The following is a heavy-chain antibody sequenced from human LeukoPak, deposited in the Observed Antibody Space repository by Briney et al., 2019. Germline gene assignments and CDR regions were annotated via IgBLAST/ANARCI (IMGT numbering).Heavy chain of an antibody. J-gene: IGHJ6*03. D-gene: IGHD1-26*01. V-gene: IGHV1-24*01. CDR3: AKNRGAGSHYYYHMNV. CDR1: GDTLTELS. Sequence: VASVKVSCKVSGDTLTELSMHWVRQAPGKGLEWMGGFDPKEGERVYAQNFQGRFTMTEDTSSGTAYMELNSLRVEDTAVYYCAKNRGAGSHYYYHMNVWGKGTTVTVSS. CDR2: FDPKEGER.